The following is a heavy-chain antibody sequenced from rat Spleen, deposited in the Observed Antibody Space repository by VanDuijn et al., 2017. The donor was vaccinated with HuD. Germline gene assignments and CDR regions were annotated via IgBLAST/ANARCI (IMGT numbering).Heavy chain of an antibody. CDR3: TRDYYDGSYYYPNWFAY. V-gene: IGHV5-25*01. J-gene: IGHJ3*01. Sequence: EVQLVESGGGLVQPGRSLKLSCAASGFTFSNYDMAWVRQAPTKGLEWVASISTGGGNTYYRDSVKGRFTISRDNAKSTLYLQMNSLRSEDTATYYCTRDYYDGSYYYPNWFAYWGQGTLVTVSS. D-gene: IGHD1-12*02. CDR1: GFTFSNYD. CDR2: ISTGGGNT.